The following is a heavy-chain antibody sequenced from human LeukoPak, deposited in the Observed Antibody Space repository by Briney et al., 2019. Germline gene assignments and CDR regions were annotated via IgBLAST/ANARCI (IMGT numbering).Heavy chain of an antibody. Sequence: GGTLRLSCAVSGFTFSSYGMSWVRQAPGKGLEWVSGISGSGDNTYHADSVKGRFTISRDNSKNTLYLQMNSLRAEDTAVYYCAKTLAARRGYYFDYWGQGTLVTVSS. D-gene: IGHD6-6*01. J-gene: IGHJ4*02. CDR1: GFTFSSYG. CDR3: AKTLAARRGYYFDY. CDR2: ISGSGDNT. V-gene: IGHV3-23*01.